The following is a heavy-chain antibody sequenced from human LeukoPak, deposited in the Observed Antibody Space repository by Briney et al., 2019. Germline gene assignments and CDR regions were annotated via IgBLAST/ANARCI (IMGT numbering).Heavy chain of an antibody. CDR2: INTDGSST. J-gene: IGHJ5*02. CDR1: GFTFNNYW. D-gene: IGHD6-19*01. Sequence: GGSLRLSCTASGFTFNNYWMLWVRQAPGKGPVWVSRINTDGSSTSYADSVKGRFTISRDNAKNTLYLQMNSLRAEDTAVYYCARALAVTGTGGFDPWDQGTLVTVSS. CDR3: ARALAVTGTGGFDP. V-gene: IGHV3-74*01.